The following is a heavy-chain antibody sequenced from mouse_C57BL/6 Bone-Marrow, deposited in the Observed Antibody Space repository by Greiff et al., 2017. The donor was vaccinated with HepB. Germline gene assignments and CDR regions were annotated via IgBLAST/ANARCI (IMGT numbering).Heavy chain of an antibody. D-gene: IGHD3-2*02. V-gene: IGHV1-64*01. CDR3: ARLVELRLQGY. CDR1: GYTFTSYW. J-gene: IGHJ2*01. Sequence: VQLQQSGAELVKPGASVKLSCKASGYTFTSYWMHWVKQRPGQGLEWIGMIHPNSGSTNYNEKFKSKATLTVDKSSSTAYMQLSSLTSEDSAVYYCARLVELRLQGYWGQGTTLTVSS. CDR2: IHPNSGST.